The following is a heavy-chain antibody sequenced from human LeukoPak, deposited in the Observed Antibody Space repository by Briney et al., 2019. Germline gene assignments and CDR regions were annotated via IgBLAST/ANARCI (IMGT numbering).Heavy chain of an antibody. J-gene: IGHJ4*02. Sequence: ASVKVSCKVSGFTLTELSMHWVRQAPGKGLEWMGGFDPEDGETIYAQKFQGRVTMTEDTSTDTAYMELSSLRSEDTAVYYCATVNFFGSTFFDYWGQGTLVTVSS. CDR2: FDPEDGET. CDR1: GFTLTELS. CDR3: ATVNFFGSTFFDY. V-gene: IGHV1-24*01. D-gene: IGHD2-2*01.